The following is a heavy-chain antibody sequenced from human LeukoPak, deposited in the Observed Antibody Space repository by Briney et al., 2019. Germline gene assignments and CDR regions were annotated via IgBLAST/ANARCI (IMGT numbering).Heavy chain of an antibody. CDR2: TNWDGGST. CDR3: AKVAHTRKWYWLDP. CDR1: GFTFDEYT. D-gene: IGHD2-15*01. Sequence: TGGSLRLSCEASGFTFDEYTMHWVRQAPGKGLEWVALTNWDGGSTYYADSVKGRFTISRDNRKNSLYLQMNSLTTEDTAFYYCAKVAHTRKWYWLDPRGQRTLVTVSS. J-gene: IGHJ5*02. V-gene: IGHV3-43*01.